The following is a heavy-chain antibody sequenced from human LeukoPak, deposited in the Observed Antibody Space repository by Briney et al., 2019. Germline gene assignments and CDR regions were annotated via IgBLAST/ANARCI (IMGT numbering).Heavy chain of an antibody. V-gene: IGHV1-46*01. D-gene: IGHD5-12*01. J-gene: IGHJ4*02. Sequence: ASVKVSCKASGYTFTSYYMHWVRQAPGQGLEWMGIINPSSGSPNYAQIFQGRVTMTRDTSTSTVYMELSSLRAEDTAVYYCAGNSGYGLGIGNYWGQGTLVTVSS. CDR3: AGNSGYGLGIGNY. CDR2: INPSSGSP. CDR1: GYTFTSYY.